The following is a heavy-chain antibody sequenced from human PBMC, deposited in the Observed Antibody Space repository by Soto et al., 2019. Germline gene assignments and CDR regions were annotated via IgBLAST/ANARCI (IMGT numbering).Heavy chain of an antibody. J-gene: IGHJ4*02. V-gene: IGHV1-18*04. D-gene: IGHD6-13*01. CDR2: ISAYNGNT. CDR1: CSTFTSYG. Sequence: SVQVSCKASCSTFTSYGISWVRQAPGQGLEWMGWISAYNGNTNYAQKLQGRVTMTTDTSTSTAYMELRSLRYDETAVYYCARARGGAADDFDYWGQGILVTVSS. CDR3: ARARGGAADDFDY.